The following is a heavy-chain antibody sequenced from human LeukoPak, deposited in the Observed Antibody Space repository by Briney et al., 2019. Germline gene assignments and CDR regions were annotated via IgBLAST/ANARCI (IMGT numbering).Heavy chain of an antibody. CDR1: GGSLTNYY. V-gene: IGHV4-59*01. J-gene: IGHJ5*02. Sequence: SETLSLTCSVSGGSLTNYYWTWSRQAPGKGMEWIGYISYSGTTNYNPSLESRVTISVDTSKNQLSLKLTSVTAADTAVYYCARMAEEGTSWLDPWGQGTQVIVSS. CDR3: ARMAEEGTSWLDP. CDR2: ISYSGTT. D-gene: IGHD5-24*01.